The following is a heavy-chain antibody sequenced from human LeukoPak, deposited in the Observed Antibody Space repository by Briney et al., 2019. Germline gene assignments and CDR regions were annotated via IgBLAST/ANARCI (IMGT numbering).Heavy chain of an antibody. V-gene: IGHV1-69*04. D-gene: IGHD5-18*01. CDR1: GGTFSSYA. CDR3: AREAIQLWLLDY. J-gene: IGHJ4*02. CDR2: IIPILGIA. Sequence: SVKVSCKASGGTFSSYAISWVRQAPGQGLEWMGRIIPILGIANYAQKFQGRVTITADKSTSTAYMELSSLRSEDTAVYYCAREAIQLWLLDYWGQGTLVTVSS.